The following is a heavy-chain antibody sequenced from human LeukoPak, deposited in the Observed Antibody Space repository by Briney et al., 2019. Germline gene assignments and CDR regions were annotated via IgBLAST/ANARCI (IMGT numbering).Heavy chain of an antibody. J-gene: IGHJ4*02. D-gene: IGHD3-10*01. CDR1: GFTFSSYA. CDR3: VKGSPLLRGALDY. Sequence: GGSLRLSCAAFGFTFSSYAMSWVRQAPGKGLEWVSGLSGSGGGTFYADSVKGRFIIFRDNSKNTLYLQMNSLRAEDTAVYYCVKGSPLLRGALDYWGQGTLVTVSS. CDR2: LSGSGGGT. V-gene: IGHV3-23*01.